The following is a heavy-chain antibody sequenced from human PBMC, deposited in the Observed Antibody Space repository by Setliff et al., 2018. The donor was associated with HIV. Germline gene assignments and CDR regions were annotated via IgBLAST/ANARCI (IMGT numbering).Heavy chain of an antibody. D-gene: IGHD3-9*01. CDR3: ARDRGILTYYYYYGMDV. J-gene: IGHJ6*02. V-gene: IGHV4-39*02. CDR2: INYSGTT. Sequence: SETLSLTCTVSGDSISSTTFYWVWIRQPPGKGLEWIGIINYSGTTYYNPSLKSRVTISVDTSKNQFSLKLTSVAAADTAVYYCARDRGILTYYYYYGMDVWGQGTTVTVSS. CDR1: GDSISSTTFY.